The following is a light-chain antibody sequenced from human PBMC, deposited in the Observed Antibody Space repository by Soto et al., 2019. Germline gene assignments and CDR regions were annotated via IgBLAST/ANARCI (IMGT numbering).Light chain of an antibody. V-gene: IGLV2-14*01. J-gene: IGLJ1*01. CDR1: SSDVGGYNY. CDR3: CSYTNSSTPPYV. Sequence: QSVLTQPASVCGSPGQSITISCTGTSSDVGGYNYVSWYQQHPGKAPKLMIYDVSDRPSGVSNRFSGSKSGNTASLTISGLQAEDEADYSSCSYTNSSTPPYVFGTGAKVTV. CDR2: DVS.